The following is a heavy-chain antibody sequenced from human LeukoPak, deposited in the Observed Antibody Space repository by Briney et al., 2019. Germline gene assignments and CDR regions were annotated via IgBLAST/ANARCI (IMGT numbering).Heavy chain of an antibody. CDR2: INPSGGST. V-gene: IGHV1-46*03. Sequence: SVKVSCKASGYTFTSYYMHWVRQAPGQGLEWIGIINPSGGSTSYAQKFQGRVTMTRDTSTSTVYMELSSLRSEGTAVYYCAIYCSSTSCYREAFDIWGQGTMVTVSS. CDR1: GYTFTSYY. J-gene: IGHJ3*02. CDR3: AIYCSSTSCYREAFDI. D-gene: IGHD2-2*01.